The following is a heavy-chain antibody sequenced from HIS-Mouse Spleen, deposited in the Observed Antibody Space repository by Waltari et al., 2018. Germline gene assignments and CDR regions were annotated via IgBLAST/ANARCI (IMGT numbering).Heavy chain of an antibody. CDR3: ARGGLLAATYYFDY. J-gene: IGHJ4*02. Sequence: QVQLQESGPGLVKPSETLSLTCTVSGGSISSYYWSCIRQPPGKGLEWIGYLYYSGSTNYSPSLKSRVTISVDTSKNQFSLKLSSVTAADTAVYYCARGGLLAATYYFDYWGQGTLVTVSS. V-gene: IGHV4-59*08. CDR1: GGSISSYY. CDR2: LYYSGST. D-gene: IGHD2-15*01.